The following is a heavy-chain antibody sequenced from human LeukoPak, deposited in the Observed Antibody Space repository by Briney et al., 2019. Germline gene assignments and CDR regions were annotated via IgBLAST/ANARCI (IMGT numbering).Heavy chain of an antibody. CDR3: ARGRRGVVRGVIIGSYYMDV. Sequence: ASVKVSCKASGYTFTSYDINWVRQATGQGLEWMGWMNPNSGNTGYAQKFQGRVTITRNTSISTAYMELSSLRSEDTAVYYCARGRRGVVRGVIIGSYYMDVWGKGTTVTVSS. J-gene: IGHJ6*03. CDR2: MNPNSGNT. V-gene: IGHV1-8*03. D-gene: IGHD3-10*01. CDR1: GYTFTSYD.